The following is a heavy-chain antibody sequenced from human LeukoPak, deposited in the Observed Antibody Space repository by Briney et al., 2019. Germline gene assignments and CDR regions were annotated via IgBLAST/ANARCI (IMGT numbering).Heavy chain of an antibody. Sequence: PGGSLRLSCAVSGITFSSYNMHWVRQAPGKGLEWVSYISSSSTTIYYADFVKGRFTISRDNAKNSVYLQMNSLRAEDTAVYYCARSYYVSGSYSWYYHYYMDVWGKGTTVTVSS. D-gene: IGHD3-10*01. CDR2: ISSSSTTI. V-gene: IGHV3-48*01. J-gene: IGHJ6*03. CDR1: GITFSSYN. CDR3: ARSYYVSGSYSWYYHYYMDV.